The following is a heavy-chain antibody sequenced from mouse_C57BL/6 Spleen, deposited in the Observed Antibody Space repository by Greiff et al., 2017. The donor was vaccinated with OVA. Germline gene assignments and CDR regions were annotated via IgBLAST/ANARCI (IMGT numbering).Heavy chain of an antibody. CDR2: INPSSGYT. CDR1: GYTFTSYW. V-gene: IGHV1-7*01. CDR3: ARRGNGYDAWFAY. D-gene: IGHD2-2*01. Sequence: QVQLQQSGAELAKPWASVKLSCKASGYTFTSYWMHWVKQRPGQGLEWIGYINPSSGYTKYNQKFKDKATLTADKSSSTAYMQLSSLTYEDSAVYYCARRGNGYDAWFAYWGQGTLVTVSA. J-gene: IGHJ3*01.